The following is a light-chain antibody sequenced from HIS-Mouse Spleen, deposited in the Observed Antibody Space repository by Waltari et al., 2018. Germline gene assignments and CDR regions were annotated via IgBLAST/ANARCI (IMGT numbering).Light chain of an antibody. CDR1: SSNIGSHY. CDR2: RNK. J-gene: IGLJ3*02. Sequence: QSVLTQPPSASGTPGQRVTISCSGSSSNIGSHYVYWYQQLPGTAPKLLIYRNKQRPSGVPDRCSGSKSGTSASLAISGLRSEDEADYYCAAWDDSLSGPVFGGGTKLTVL. V-gene: IGLV1-47*01. CDR3: AAWDDSLSGPV.